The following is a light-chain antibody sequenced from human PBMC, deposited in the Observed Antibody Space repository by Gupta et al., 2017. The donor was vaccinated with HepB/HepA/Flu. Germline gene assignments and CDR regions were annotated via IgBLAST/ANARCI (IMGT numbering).Light chain of an antibody. CDR3: QQVHHYPLT. J-gene: IGKJ4*01. CDR2: AAS. Sequence: DIKLTQSPPLLSASIGDRVTITCRASQAISSSLAWFQQKPGKAPKLLIYAASTLQSGVPSRFSGGGSGTEFTLTISSLQPEDFAAYYCQQVHHYPLTFGGGTKVEI. CDR1: QAISSS. V-gene: IGKV1-9*01.